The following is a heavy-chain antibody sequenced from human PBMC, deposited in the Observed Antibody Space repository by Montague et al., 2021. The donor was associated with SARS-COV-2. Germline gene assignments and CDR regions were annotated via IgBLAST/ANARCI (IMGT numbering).Heavy chain of an antibody. CDR2: INHSGST. Sequence: SETLSLTCAVYGGSFSGYYWNWIRQPPGKGLEWIGEINHSGSTNYNPSLKSRVPMSVDTSKNQFSLKLSAVTAAATAVYYCARGARQGYGFRLGSFDSWGQGTLVTVSS. V-gene: IGHV4-34*01. J-gene: IGHJ4*02. D-gene: IGHD3-10*01. CDR1: GGSFSGYY. CDR3: ARGARQGYGFRLGSFDS.